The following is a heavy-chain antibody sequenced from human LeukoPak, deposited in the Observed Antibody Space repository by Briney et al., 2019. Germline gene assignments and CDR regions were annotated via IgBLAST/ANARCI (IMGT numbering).Heavy chain of an antibody. J-gene: IGHJ6*02. Sequence: SSETLSLTCTVSGGSISSGSYYWSWIRQPAGKGLEWIGRIYTSGSTNYNPSLKSRVTMSVDTSKNQFSLKLSSVTAADTAVYYCAREGIAVPILYYYYGMDVWGQGTTVTVSS. D-gene: IGHD6-19*01. V-gene: IGHV4-61*02. CDR2: IYTSGST. CDR3: AREGIAVPILYYYYGMDV. CDR1: GGSISSGSYY.